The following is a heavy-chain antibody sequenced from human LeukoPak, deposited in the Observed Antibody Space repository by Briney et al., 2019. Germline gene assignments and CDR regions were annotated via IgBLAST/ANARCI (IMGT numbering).Heavy chain of an antibody. J-gene: IGHJ4*02. D-gene: IGHD2-21*02. V-gene: IGHV3-23*01. Sequence: PGGSLRLSCAASGFTFSSYGMHWVRQAPGKGLEWVSGISWNSGSIGYADSVKGRFTISRDNSKNTLYLQMNSLRAEDTAVYYCANRPESGRVTLPVDYWGQGTLVTVSS. CDR2: ISWNSGSI. CDR1: GFTFSSYG. CDR3: ANRPESGRVTLPVDY.